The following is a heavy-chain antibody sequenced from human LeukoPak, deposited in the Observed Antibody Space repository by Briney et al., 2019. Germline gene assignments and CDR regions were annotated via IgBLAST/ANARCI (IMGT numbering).Heavy chain of an antibody. Sequence: PGGSLRLSCAASGFTVSSNYMSWVRQAPGKGLEWVSVIYSGGSTYYADSVKGRFTISRDNSKNTLYLQMNSLRAEDTAVYYCASSGSWYYFDYWGQGTLVTVSS. CDR3: ASSGSWYYFDY. CDR2: IYSGGST. CDR1: GFTVSSNY. V-gene: IGHV3-66*01. D-gene: IGHD1-26*01. J-gene: IGHJ4*02.